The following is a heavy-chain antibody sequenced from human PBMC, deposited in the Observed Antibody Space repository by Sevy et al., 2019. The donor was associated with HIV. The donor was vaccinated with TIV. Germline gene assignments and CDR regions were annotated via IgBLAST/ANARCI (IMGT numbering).Heavy chain of an antibody. CDR2: INSEGSFT. Sequence: GGSLRLSCAASGFTFSNYWMHWVRQVPGKGLAWVARINSEGSFTSYADVVKGRFTISRDNANNTLLLQMKSLRAEDTAVYYCVRYQYYYGMDVWGQGTTVTVSS. J-gene: IGHJ6*02. V-gene: IGHV3-74*01. CDR1: GFTFSNYW. D-gene: IGHD3-16*01. CDR3: VRYQYYYGMDV.